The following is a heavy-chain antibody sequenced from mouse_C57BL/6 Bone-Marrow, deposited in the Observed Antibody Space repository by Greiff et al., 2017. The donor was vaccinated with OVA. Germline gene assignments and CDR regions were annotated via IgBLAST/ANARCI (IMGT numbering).Heavy chain of an antibody. D-gene: IGHD1-1*01. J-gene: IGHJ4*01. CDR2: INPNNGGT. CDR3: ARGRYPYYYAMDY. Sequence: VHVKQSGPELVKPGASVKIPCKASGYTFTDYNMDWVKQSHGKSLEWIGDINPNNGGTISNQKSKGKATLTVDKSSSTAYMERRSLTSEDTAVYYCARGRYPYYYAMDYWGQGTSVTVSS. V-gene: IGHV1-18*01. CDR1: GYTFTDYN.